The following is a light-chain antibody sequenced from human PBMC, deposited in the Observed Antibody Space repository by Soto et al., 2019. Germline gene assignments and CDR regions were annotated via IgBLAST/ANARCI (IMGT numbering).Light chain of an antibody. Sequence: EIVLTQSPGTLSLSPGERATLSCRASQSVRNVYLAWYQQKPGQAPRLLIYDASNRATGITDRFSGSGSGTDFTLTINGLEPEDGAVYYCQQSGSSPRTFGQGTKLEI. CDR3: QQSGSSPRT. CDR2: DAS. CDR1: QSVRNVY. J-gene: IGKJ2*01. V-gene: IGKV3-20*01.